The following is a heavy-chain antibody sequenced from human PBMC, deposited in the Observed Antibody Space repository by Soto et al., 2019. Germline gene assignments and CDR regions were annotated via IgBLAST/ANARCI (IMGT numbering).Heavy chain of an antibody. Sequence: GESLKISCKASGYTFTSYWIGWVRQMPGKGLEWMGFIYPGDSDARYSPSFEGQVTISVDKSINTAYLRWNSRKASDTAIYYCARQPDYNILTGYLYYFDYWGQGTPVTVSS. CDR3: ARQPDYNILTGYLYYFDY. J-gene: IGHJ4*02. D-gene: IGHD3-9*01. CDR1: GYTFTSYW. CDR2: IYPGDSDA. V-gene: IGHV5-51*01.